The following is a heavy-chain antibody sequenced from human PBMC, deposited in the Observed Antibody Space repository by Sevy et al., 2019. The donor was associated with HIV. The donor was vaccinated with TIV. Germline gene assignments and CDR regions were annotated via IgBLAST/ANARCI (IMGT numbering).Heavy chain of an antibody. Sequence: GGSLRLSCAASGFIFSDYWMTWVRQAPGKGLEWVATIRLDGSARYYASSVKGRFTISRDNAKNSLFLQMNSLRVEDTAVCYCARAFRREAYTPDYWGQGSLVTVSS. V-gene: IGHV3-7*03. CDR1: GFIFSDYW. CDR2: IRLDGSAR. D-gene: IGHD4-4*01. CDR3: ARAFRREAYTPDY. J-gene: IGHJ4*02.